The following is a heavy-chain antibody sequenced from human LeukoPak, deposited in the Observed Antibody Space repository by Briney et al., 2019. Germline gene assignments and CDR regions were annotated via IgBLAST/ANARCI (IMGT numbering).Heavy chain of an antibody. Sequence: LRLSCAASGFTSSSDEMNGVRQAPRKGLEWIGYIYNSGSINYNPSLKSRVTISVDTSKNQFSLKLSSVTAADTALYYCARGRGFDAFDIWGQGTVVTVSS. V-gene: IGHV4-59*01. CDR2: IYNSGSI. D-gene: IGHD5-12*01. CDR3: ARGRGFDAFDI. CDR1: GFTSSSDE. J-gene: IGHJ3*02.